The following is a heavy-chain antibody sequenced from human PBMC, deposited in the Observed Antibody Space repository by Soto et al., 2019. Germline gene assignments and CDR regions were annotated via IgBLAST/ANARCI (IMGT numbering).Heavy chain of an antibody. V-gene: IGHV1-18*01. J-gene: IGHJ6*02. D-gene: IGHD3-16*01. CDR3: ARMGDVPYYYYGLDV. Sequence: QVQLVQSGAEVKKPGASVKVSCKASGYSFTRYGISWVRQAPGQGLEWMGWISGYNANTNYPENLQGRVTMTTDTSTSTAYMEVRNLISDDTAVYYCARMGDVPYYYYGLDVWGQGTTVTVS. CDR1: GYSFTRYG. CDR2: ISGYNANT.